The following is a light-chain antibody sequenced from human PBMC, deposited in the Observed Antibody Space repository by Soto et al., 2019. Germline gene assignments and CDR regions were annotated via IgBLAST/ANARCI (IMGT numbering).Light chain of an antibody. J-gene: IGKJ4*01. CDR1: QSIGAS. Sequence: DIQMTQSPSTLYASVGDRVTITCRASQSIGASLAWFQQKPGKAPNLLIYKASSLESGVPSRFSGSGSGTEFTLTISTLHPDDFATYYCQQYNRAPLTFGGGTKVEIK. CDR2: KAS. V-gene: IGKV1-5*03. CDR3: QQYNRAPLT.